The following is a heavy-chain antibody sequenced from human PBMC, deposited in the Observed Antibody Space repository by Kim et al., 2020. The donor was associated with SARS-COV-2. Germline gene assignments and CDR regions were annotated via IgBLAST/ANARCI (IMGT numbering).Heavy chain of an antibody. Sequence: SVKVSCKASGGTFSSYAISWVRQAPGQGLEWMGGIIPIFGTANYAQKFQGRVTITADESTSTAYMELSSLRSEDTAVYYCARDRRDCSSTSCLSLYYYYGMDVWGQGTTVTVSS. D-gene: IGHD2-2*01. CDR2: IIPIFGTA. CDR1: GGTFSSYA. V-gene: IGHV1-69*13. CDR3: ARDRRDCSSTSCLSLYYYYGMDV. J-gene: IGHJ6*02.